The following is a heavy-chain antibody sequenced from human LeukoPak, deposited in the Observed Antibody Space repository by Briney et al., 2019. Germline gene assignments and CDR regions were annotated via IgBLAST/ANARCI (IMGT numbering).Heavy chain of an antibody. D-gene: IGHD1-1*01. CDR1: GFSFSDYY. V-gene: IGHV3-11*04. CDR3: ARLPGTTTDY. CDR2: ITGTGATR. J-gene: IGHJ4*02. Sequence: PGGSLRLSCAASGFSFSDYYMGWFRQAPGKGLEWVSYITGTGATRFYADSVKGRYTISRDNAKNTLHLQMNSLRAEDTAVYYCARLPGTTTDYWGQGTLVTVSS.